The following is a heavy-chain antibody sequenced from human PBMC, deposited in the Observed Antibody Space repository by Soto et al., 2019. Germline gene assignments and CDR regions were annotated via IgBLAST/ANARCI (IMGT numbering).Heavy chain of an antibody. V-gene: IGHV5-51*01. J-gene: IGHJ4*02. D-gene: IGHD1-26*01. Sequence: GESLKISCKGSGYSFPSYWIGWVRQIPGKGLEWMGIIYPGDSDTRSSPSFQGKAPISADKSTSTAYLQWSSLKASDTAMYYCASLGWEHRDRYFDYWGQGTLVTVSS. CDR1: GYSFPSYW. CDR3: ASLGWEHRDRYFDY. CDR2: IYPGDSDT.